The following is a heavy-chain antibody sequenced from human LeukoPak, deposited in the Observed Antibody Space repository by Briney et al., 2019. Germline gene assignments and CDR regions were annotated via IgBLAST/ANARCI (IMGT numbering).Heavy chain of an antibody. CDR2: INQDGGEK. CDR1: GFTFSRYW. D-gene: IGHD2-15*01. V-gene: IGHV3-7*04. Sequence: GGSLRLSCVASGFTFSRYWMTWVRQAPGKGLEWVANINQDGGEKYYVESVKGRFTISRDNAQNSMYLQMKSLRAEDMAVYYCVRGGNWDIEVVVAADDFDFWGQGTLVTVSS. CDR3: VRGGNWDIEVVVAADDFDF. J-gene: IGHJ4*02.